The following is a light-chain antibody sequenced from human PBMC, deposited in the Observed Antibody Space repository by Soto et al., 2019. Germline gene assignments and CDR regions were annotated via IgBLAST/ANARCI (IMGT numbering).Light chain of an antibody. CDR2: YAS. CDR1: QSISSW. V-gene: IGKV1-5*01. J-gene: IGKJ1*01. Sequence: DIQMIQSPSTISAYVGDRITITCSRSQSISSWLAWYQQKPRKAPKLLVYYASTLQSGVASRFSGSGSATEFTLIISGLQPDDSATYYCQQYDKYSPWTFGQGTKVDIK. CDR3: QQYDKYSPWT.